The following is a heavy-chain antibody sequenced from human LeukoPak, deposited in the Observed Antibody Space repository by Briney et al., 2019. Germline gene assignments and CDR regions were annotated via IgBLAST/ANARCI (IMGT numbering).Heavy chain of an antibody. CDR3: AKDKDYDILTGYYTY. Sequence: GRSLRLSCAASGFTFDDYAMHWVRQAPGKGLEWVSGISWNSGSIGYADSVKGRFTISRDNAKNSLYLQMNSLKAEDTALYYCAKDKDYDILTGYYTYWGQGTLVTVSS. D-gene: IGHD3-9*01. CDR1: GFTFDDYA. J-gene: IGHJ4*02. V-gene: IGHV3-9*01. CDR2: ISWNSGSI.